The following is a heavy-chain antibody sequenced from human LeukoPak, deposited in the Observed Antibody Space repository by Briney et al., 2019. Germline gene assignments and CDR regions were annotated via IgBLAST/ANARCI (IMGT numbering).Heavy chain of an antibody. Sequence: SETLSLTCAVYGVSFSGYYWSWIRQPPGKGREWIGEINHSGRTNYNPSLKSRVTISVETYKNQFSLKLSSVTAADTAVYYCARHGFRHRRWFDPWGQGTLVTVSS. CDR3: ARHGFRHRRWFDP. CDR1: GVSFSGYY. V-gene: IGHV4-34*01. J-gene: IGHJ5*02. CDR2: INHSGRT. D-gene: IGHD1-14*01.